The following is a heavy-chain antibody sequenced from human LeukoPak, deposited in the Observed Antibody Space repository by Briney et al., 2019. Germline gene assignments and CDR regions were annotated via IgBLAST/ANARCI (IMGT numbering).Heavy chain of an antibody. CDR3: ARGYWGIGYYYYYGMDV. D-gene: IGHD6-13*01. V-gene: IGHV1-46*01. CDR2: INPSGGST. Sequence: GASVKVSCKASGYTFTSYYMHWVRQAPGQGLEWMGIINPSGGSTSYAQKFQGRVTMTRDTSTSTVYMELSSLRSEDTAVYYCARGYWGIGYYYYYGMDVWGQGTTVTVSS. J-gene: IGHJ6*02. CDR1: GYTFTSYY.